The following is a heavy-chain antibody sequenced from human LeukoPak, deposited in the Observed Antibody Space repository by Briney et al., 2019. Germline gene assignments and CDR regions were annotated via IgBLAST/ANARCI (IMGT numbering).Heavy chain of an antibody. Sequence: GGSLRLSCAASGLTFSSYDMSWVRQAPGKGLEWVSAISNSGDNTYYTDSVKGRFTISRDNFKDTLYLHMNSLRGEDTAIYYCAKRGLPDYWGQGTLVTVSS. CDR3: AKRGLPDY. J-gene: IGHJ4*02. CDR2: ISNSGDNT. CDR1: GLTFSSYD. V-gene: IGHV3-23*01.